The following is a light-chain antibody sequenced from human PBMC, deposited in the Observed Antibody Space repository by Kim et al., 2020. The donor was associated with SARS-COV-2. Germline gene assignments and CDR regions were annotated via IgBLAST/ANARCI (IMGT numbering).Light chain of an antibody. CDR1: SSDVGGYYY. Sequence: GQSVTIACTGPSSDVGGYYYVSWYQQHPGKAPKLMIYEVSKRPSGVPDRFSGSKSGNTASLTVSGLQAEDEADYYCSSYAGSNNYVFGTGTKVTVL. CDR3: SSYAGSNNYV. CDR2: EVS. J-gene: IGLJ1*01. V-gene: IGLV2-8*01.